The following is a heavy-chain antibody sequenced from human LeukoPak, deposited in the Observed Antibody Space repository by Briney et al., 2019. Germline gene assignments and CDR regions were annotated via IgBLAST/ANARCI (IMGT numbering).Heavy chain of an antibody. CDR1: GFTLSSYA. D-gene: IGHD1-26*01. V-gene: IGHV3-30*04. Sequence: GGSLRLSCAASGFTLSSYAMHWVRQAPGKGLEWAAVISYDGSNKYYADSVKGRFTISRDNSKNTLYLQMNSLRAEDTAVYYCASPLAGYSGSYNPFYWGQGTLVTVSS. CDR2: ISYDGSNK. J-gene: IGHJ4*02. CDR3: ASPLAGYSGSYNPFY.